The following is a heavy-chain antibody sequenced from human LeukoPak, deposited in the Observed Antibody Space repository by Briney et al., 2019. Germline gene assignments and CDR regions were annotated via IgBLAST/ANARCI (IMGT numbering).Heavy chain of an antibody. CDR2: ISSSGSTI. Sequence: GGSLRLSCAASGFTFSSYEMNWVRQAPGKGLEWVSYISSSGSTIYYADSVKGRFTISRDNAKNTLYLQMNSLRAEDTAVYYCAGQAVGFDPWGQGTLVTVSS. CDR3: AGQAVGFDP. CDR1: GFTFSSYE. J-gene: IGHJ5*02. V-gene: IGHV3-48*03.